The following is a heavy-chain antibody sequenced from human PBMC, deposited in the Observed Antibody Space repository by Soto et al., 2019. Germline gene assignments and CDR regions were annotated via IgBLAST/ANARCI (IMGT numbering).Heavy chain of an antibody. Sequence: QLQLQESGSGLVKPSQTLSLTCAVSGDSITSGGYSWNWIRQPPGKGLEWIGYIYYTGGTSYNPSLQSRVTISVDTSKNQFSLKLTSVTAADTAVYYCARDGRDGWIFDYWGQGTLVTVSS. D-gene: IGHD5-12*01. J-gene: IGHJ4*02. CDR1: GDSITSGGYS. V-gene: IGHV4-30-2*01. CDR2: IYYTGGT. CDR3: ARDGRDGWIFDY.